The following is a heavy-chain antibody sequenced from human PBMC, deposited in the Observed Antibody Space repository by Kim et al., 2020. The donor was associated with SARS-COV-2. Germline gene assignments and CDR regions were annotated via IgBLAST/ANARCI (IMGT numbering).Heavy chain of an antibody. D-gene: IGHD1-7*01. Sequence: GGSLRLSCAASGFTFGNYAVSWVRQAPGKGLEWVSSISASGASTYYADSVKGRLTISRDNSNSTLYLQINSLRADDTAVYYCATRSTITETITYWGQGTRVTVSS. V-gene: IGHV3-23*01. CDR2: ISASGAST. CDR3: ATRSTITETITY. CDR1: GFTFGNYA. J-gene: IGHJ4*02.